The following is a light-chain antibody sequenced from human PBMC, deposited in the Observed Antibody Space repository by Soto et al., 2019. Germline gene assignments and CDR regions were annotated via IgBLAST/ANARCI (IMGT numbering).Light chain of an antibody. V-gene: IGKV3-20*01. Sequence: EIVLTKSPGTLSLSPGERATLSCRASQSVSSSYLAWYQQKPGQAPRLLIYGASSRATGIPDRFSGSGSGTDFTFTISRLEPEDFPVYYCQQYGSSPTFGGGTKVEIK. CDR1: QSVSSSY. CDR3: QQYGSSPT. CDR2: GAS. J-gene: IGKJ4*01.